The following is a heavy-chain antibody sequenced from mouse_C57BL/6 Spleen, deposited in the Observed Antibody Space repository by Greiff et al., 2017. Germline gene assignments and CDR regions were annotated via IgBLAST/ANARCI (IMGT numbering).Heavy chain of an antibody. J-gene: IGHJ1*03. CDR3: SRSVCYGSSDWYFDV. D-gene: IGHD1-1*01. V-gene: IGHV14-2*01. CDR1: GFNIKDYY. Sequence: VQLQQSGAELVKPGASVKLSCTASGFNIKDYYMHWVKQRTEQGLEWIGRIDPEDGDTKYAPKFKGKATITADTSSNTAYLQLSSLTSEDTAVYYCSRSVCYGSSDWYFDVWGTGTTVTVSS. CDR2: IDPEDGDT.